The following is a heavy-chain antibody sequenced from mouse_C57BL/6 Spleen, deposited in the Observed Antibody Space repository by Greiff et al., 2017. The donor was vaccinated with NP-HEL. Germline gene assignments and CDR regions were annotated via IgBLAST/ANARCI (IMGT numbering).Heavy chain of an antibody. V-gene: IGHV1-18*01. D-gene: IGHD1-1*01. CDR2: INPNNGGT. CDR3: ARAGPYYYGSQYFDV. CDR1: GYTFTDYN. J-gene: IGHJ1*03. Sequence: EVQLQQSGPELVKPGASVKIPCKASGYTFTDYNMDWVKQSHGKSLEWIGDINPNNGGTIYNQKFKGKATLTVDKSSSTAYMELRSLTSEDTAVYYCARAGPYYYGSQYFDVWGTGTTGTVSS.